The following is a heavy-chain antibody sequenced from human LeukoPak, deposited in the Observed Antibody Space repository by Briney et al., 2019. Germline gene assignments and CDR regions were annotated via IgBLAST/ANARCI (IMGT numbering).Heavy chain of an antibody. J-gene: IGHJ4*02. V-gene: IGHV4-39*02. D-gene: IGHD1-26*01. CDR3: ARKREGPTTGIDS. CDR2: MYYSGST. Sequence: SETLSLTCTVSGGSISSSSSYWGWIRQSPGKGLEWIGNMYYSGSTYYNPSLKSRVTISVDASRNLFSLKLSSVTAADTAVYYCARKREGPTTGIDSWGQGTLVTVSS. CDR1: GGSISSSSSY.